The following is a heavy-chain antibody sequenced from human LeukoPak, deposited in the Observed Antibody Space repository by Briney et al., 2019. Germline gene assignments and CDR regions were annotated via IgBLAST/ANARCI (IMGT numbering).Heavy chain of an antibody. CDR1: GFTVITND. CDR3: AKGPHRIAVAGTGGYMDV. Sequence: TGGSLRLSCAASGFTVITNDMTWVRQAPGKGLEWVSVLYSDGNTKYADSVQGRFTISRDNSKNTLYLEMNSLRAEDTAVYYCAKGPHRIAVAGTGGYMDVWGKGTTVTVSS. CDR2: LYSDGNT. J-gene: IGHJ6*03. V-gene: IGHV3-53*01. D-gene: IGHD6-19*01.